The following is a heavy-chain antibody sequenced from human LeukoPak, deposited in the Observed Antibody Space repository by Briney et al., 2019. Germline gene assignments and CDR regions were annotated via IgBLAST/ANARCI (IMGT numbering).Heavy chain of an antibody. V-gene: IGHV4-4*02. J-gene: IGHJ4*02. D-gene: IGHD3-22*01. CDR2: IYHSGST. CDR1: GGSVRSSNW. Sequence: SGTLSLTCAVSGGSVRSSNWWSWVREPPGKGLEWIGEIYHSGSTNYNPSLKSRVTISVDKSKNQFSLKLSSVTAADTAVYYCAREAYYDSSGYYFDYWGQGTLVTVSS. CDR3: AREAYYDSSGYYFDY.